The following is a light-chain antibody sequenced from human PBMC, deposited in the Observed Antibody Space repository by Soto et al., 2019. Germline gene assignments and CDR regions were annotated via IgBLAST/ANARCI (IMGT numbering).Light chain of an antibody. J-gene: IGKJ1*01. V-gene: IGKV3-20*01. Sequence: EIVLTQSPGTLSLSPGERATLSCRASQSVSSNYLAWYQRKPGQAPRLLIYGASSRAIDIPNRFSGSGSGTDFTLTITRLETEDFEVYYWQQYGSSPPTFGQGTKVEI. CDR3: QQYGSSPPT. CDR2: GAS. CDR1: QSVSSNY.